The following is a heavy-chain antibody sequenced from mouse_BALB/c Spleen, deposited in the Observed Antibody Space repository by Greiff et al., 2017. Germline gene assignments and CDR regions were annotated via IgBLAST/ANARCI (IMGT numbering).Heavy chain of an antibody. V-gene: IGHV7-3*02. CDR1: GFTFTDYY. CDR3: ARDDSSGYSDFDY. Sequence: EVQLVESGGGLVQPGGSLRLSCATSGFTFTDYYMSWVRQPPGKALEWLGFIRNKANGYTTEYSASVKGRFTISRDNSQSILYLQMNTLRAEDSATYYCARDDSSGYSDFDYWGQGTTLTVSS. J-gene: IGHJ2*01. D-gene: IGHD3-2*01. CDR2: IRNKANGYTT.